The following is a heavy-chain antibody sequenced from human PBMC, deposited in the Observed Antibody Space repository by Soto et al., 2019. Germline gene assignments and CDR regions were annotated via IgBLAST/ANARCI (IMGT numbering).Heavy chain of an antibody. J-gene: IGHJ4*02. D-gene: IGHD1-7*01. CDR1: RDTFTSYD. V-gene: IGHV1-8*01. CDR2: MNPNSGNT. Sequence: QVQLVQSGAEVKKPGASVKVSCKASRDTFTSYDIDWVRQATGQGLEWMGWMNPNSGNTGYTQKFQGRVTMTRNTSISTAYMELSSLRSEDTAVYYCARGRSITGTTSPLGYWGQGTLVTVSS. CDR3: ARGRSITGTTSPLGY.